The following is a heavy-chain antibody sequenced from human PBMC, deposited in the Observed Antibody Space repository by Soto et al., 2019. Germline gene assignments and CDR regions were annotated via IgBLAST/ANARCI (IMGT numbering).Heavy chain of an antibody. J-gene: IGHJ4*02. D-gene: IGHD4-17*01. V-gene: IGHV3-21*01. Sequence: EVQLVESGGGLVKPGGSLRLSCAASGFTFSSYSMNWVRQAPGKGLEWVSSISSSSSYIYYADSVKGRFTISRDNAKNSLYLQMSSLRAEDTAVYYCARGPDYGGNSCYFDYWGQGTLVTVSS. CDR2: ISSSSSYI. CDR1: GFTFSSYS. CDR3: ARGPDYGGNSCYFDY.